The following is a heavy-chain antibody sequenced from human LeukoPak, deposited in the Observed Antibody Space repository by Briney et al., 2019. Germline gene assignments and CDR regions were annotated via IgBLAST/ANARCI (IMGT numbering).Heavy chain of an antibody. CDR2: IHRGGNS. CDR1: GGSISNGASS. D-gene: IGHD5-18*01. J-gene: IGHJ4*02. V-gene: IGHV4-30-2*01. Sequence: SQTLSLTCAVSGGSISNGASSWTWIRQPPGKGLEWIGYIHRGGNSYYSSSLRGRVTISMDRSKNQFSLNLRSVTAADTAVYYCARGTDVDTSFDYWGPGILVTVSS. CDR3: ARGTDVDTSFDY.